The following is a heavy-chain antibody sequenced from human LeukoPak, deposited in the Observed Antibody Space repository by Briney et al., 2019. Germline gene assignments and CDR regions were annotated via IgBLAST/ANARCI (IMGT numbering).Heavy chain of an antibody. J-gene: IGHJ5*02. V-gene: IGHV1-18*01. CDR3: ARLGYYDSSGSP. CDR2: IGTYNGIT. Sequence: GASVKVSCKASGYTFIDYGINWVRQAPGQGLEWMGWIGTYNGITNYAQKFQGRVTMTTDTSTSTAYMELRSLRSDDTAVYYCARLGYYDSSGSPWGQGTLVTVSS. D-gene: IGHD3-22*01. CDR1: GYTFIDYG.